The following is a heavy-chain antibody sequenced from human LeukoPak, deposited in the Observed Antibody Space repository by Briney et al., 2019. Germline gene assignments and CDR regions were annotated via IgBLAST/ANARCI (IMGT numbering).Heavy chain of an antibody. Sequence: GGSLRLSCAASGFTFSSYSMNWVRQAPGRGLEWVSSISSSSSYIYYADSVKGRFTISRDNAKNSLYLQMNSLRAEDTAVYYCARVVVVPAAIYYYGMDVWGQGTTVTVSS. CDR2: ISSSSSYI. J-gene: IGHJ6*02. CDR1: GFTFSSYS. D-gene: IGHD2-2*01. CDR3: ARVVVVPAAIYYYGMDV. V-gene: IGHV3-21*01.